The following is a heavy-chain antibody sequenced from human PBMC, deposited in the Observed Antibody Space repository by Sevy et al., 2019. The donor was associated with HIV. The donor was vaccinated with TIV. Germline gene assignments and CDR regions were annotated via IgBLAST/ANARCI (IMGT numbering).Heavy chain of an antibody. Sequence: SETLSLTCAVSGGSISSGGYSWSWIRQPPGKGLEWIGYIYHSGSTYYNPSLKSRVTISVDRSKNQFSLKLSSVTAADTAVYYRARAPYYYDSSGYYSDAFDIWGQGTMVTVSS. J-gene: IGHJ3*02. CDR2: IYHSGST. D-gene: IGHD3-22*01. CDR3: ARAPYYYDSSGYYSDAFDI. CDR1: GGSISSGGYS. V-gene: IGHV4-30-2*01.